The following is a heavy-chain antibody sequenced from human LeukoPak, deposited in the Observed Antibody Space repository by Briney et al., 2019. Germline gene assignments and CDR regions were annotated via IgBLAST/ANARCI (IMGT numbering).Heavy chain of an antibody. J-gene: IGHJ5*02. CDR1: GGSISSSSYY. CDR3: ASDYKMHNWFDP. D-gene: IGHD4-11*01. CDR2: IYYSGST. V-gene: IGHV4-39*01. Sequence: SETLSLTCTVSGGSISSSSYYWGWIRQPPGKGLEWIGSIYYSGSTYYNPSLKSRVTISVDTSKNQFSLKLSSVTAADTAVYYCASDYKMHNWFDPWGQGTLVTVSS.